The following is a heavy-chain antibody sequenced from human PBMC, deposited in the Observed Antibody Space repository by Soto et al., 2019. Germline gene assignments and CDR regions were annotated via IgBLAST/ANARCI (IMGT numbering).Heavy chain of an antibody. CDR1: GGSISSGGYF. J-gene: IGHJ4*02. CDR3: ARGVLY. V-gene: IGHV4-31*03. D-gene: IGHD1-1*01. Sequence: QVQLQESGPGLVKPSQTLSLTCTVSGGSISSGGYFWSWIRQPPGKGLEGVGNIFYSRTPYYNPSLKSRVTISVDTSKHQFSLKLSSVTAADTAVYFCARGVLYWGQGTLVTVSS. CDR2: IFYSRTP.